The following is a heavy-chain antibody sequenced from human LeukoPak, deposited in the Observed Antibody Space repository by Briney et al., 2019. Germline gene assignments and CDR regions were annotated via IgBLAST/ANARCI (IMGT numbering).Heavy chain of an antibody. CDR2: ISDDGSNK. J-gene: IGHJ5*02. CDR3: ARDLGYNWNANNWFDP. Sequence: GGSLRLSCAASGFTFSSYAMHWVRQAPGKGLEWVAVISDDGSNKYYADSVKGRFTISRDNSKNTLYLQMNSLRAEDTAVYYCARDLGYNWNANNWFDPWGQGTLVTVSS. V-gene: IGHV3-30-3*01. CDR1: GFTFSSYA. D-gene: IGHD1-1*01.